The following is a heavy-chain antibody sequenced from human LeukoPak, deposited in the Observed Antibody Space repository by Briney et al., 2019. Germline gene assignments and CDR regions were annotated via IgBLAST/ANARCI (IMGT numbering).Heavy chain of an antibody. J-gene: IGHJ3*02. CDR1: GESFNGYY. CDR2: IYHSGST. CDR3: ARRHAFDI. Sequence: PSETLSLTCAVYGESFNGYYWGWIRQPPGKGLEWIGSIYHSGSTYYNPSLKSRVTLSVDTSKNQFSLKLSSVTAADTAVYYCARRHAFDIWGQGTMVTVSS. V-gene: IGHV4-38-2*01.